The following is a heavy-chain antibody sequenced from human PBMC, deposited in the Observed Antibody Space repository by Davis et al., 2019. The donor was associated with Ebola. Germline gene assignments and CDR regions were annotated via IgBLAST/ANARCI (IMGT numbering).Heavy chain of an antibody. Sequence: SVKVSCKASGYTFTSYDINWVRQAPGQGLEWMGGIIPIFGTANYAQKFQGRVTITADESTSTAYMELSSLRSEDTAVYYCARSLDIVATSRFDYWVQGTLVTVSS. CDR3: ARSLDIVATSRFDY. V-gene: IGHV1-69*13. CDR2: IIPIFGTA. CDR1: GYTFTSYD. D-gene: IGHD5-12*01. J-gene: IGHJ4*02.